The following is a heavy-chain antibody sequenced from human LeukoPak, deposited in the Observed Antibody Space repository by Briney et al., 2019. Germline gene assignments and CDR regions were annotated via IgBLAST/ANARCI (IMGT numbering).Heavy chain of an antibody. V-gene: IGHV3-48*03. D-gene: IGHD2-15*01. J-gene: IGHJ6*03. Sequence: GGSLRLSCAASGFTFSSYEMNWVRQAPGKGLEWVSYISSSGSTIYYADSVKGRFTISRDNAKNSLYLQMNSLRAEDTAVYYCARLGYCSGGSCYFLPYYYYMDVWGKGTTVTVSS. CDR1: GFTFSSYE. CDR3: ARLGYCSGGSCYFLPYYYYMDV. CDR2: ISSSGSTI.